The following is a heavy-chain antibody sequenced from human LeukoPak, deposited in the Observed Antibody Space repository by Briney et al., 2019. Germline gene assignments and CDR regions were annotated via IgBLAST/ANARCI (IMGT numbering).Heavy chain of an antibody. CDR1: GFTFCSYD. D-gene: IGHD2-21*01. J-gene: IGHJ3*02. CDR3: ARAGALWDSFDI. V-gene: IGHV3-21*01. CDR2: ISNSSSYI. Sequence: GGSLRLSCAASGFTFCSYDMNWVRQAPGKGLEWVSSISNSSSYIYYADSVKGRFTISRDNTKNSLYLQLNSLRAEDTAVYYCARAGALWDSFDIWGQGTMVTVSS.